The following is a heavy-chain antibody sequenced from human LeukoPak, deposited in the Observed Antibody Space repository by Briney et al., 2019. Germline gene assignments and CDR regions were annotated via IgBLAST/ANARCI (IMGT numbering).Heavy chain of an antibody. CDR1: AFTFDDYG. Sequence: PGGSLRLSCAASAFTFDDYGMSWVRQAPGKGLEWVSGINWNGGSTGYADSVKGRFTISRDNAKNSLSLQMNSLRAEDTAIYYCATYRQVLLPFESWGQGTLVTVSS. CDR2: INWNGGST. J-gene: IGHJ4*02. D-gene: IGHD2-8*02. CDR3: ATYRQVLLPFES. V-gene: IGHV3-20*04.